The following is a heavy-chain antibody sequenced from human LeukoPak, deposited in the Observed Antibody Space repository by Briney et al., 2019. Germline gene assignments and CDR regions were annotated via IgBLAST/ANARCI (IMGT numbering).Heavy chain of an antibody. J-gene: IGHJ4*02. CDR1: GGSISSYY. D-gene: IGHD3-22*01. Sequence: SETLSLTCTVSGGSISSYYWSWIRQPAGKGLEWIGRIYTSGSTNYNPSLTSRVTMSVDMSKNQCSLKLSSVSAGDTAVYYCARGSHSGDYDRLDYWGQGTLVTVSS. CDR2: IYTSGST. CDR3: ARGSHSGDYDRLDY. V-gene: IGHV4-4*07.